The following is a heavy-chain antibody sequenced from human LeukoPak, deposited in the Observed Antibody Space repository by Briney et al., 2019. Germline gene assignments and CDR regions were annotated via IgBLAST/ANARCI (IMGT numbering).Heavy chain of an antibody. Sequence: GGSLRISCAASGFTFSTYSMNWVRQAPGKGLEWVSYISSSSSAIYYADSVKGRFTISRDNAKNSLYLQMNSLRAEDTAVYYCARSENGDYDYWGQGTLVTVSS. V-gene: IGHV3-48*01. CDR3: ARSENGDYDY. D-gene: IGHD4-17*01. CDR2: ISSSSSAI. J-gene: IGHJ4*02. CDR1: GFTFSTYS.